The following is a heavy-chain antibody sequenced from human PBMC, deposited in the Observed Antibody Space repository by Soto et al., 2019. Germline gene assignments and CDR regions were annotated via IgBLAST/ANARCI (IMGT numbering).Heavy chain of an antibody. Sequence: QVQLVESGGSVVQPGRSLRLSCAASGFTFSTYAMHWVRQSPGKGLEWVAVIWSDGSNEDYADSVKGRFTISRDNSKNTLYLQMNSLRVEDTAVYYCARARYQPLPDYWGQGTLVTVSS. CDR1: GFTFSTYA. D-gene: IGHD2-2*01. CDR3: ARARYQPLPDY. J-gene: IGHJ4*02. CDR2: IWSDGSNE. V-gene: IGHV3-33*01.